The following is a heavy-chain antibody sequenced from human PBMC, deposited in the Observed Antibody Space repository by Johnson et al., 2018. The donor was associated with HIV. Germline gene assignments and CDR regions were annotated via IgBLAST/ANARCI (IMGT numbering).Heavy chain of an antibody. D-gene: IGHD2-21*02. V-gene: IGHV3-30-3*01. CDR1: GFSFTKYA. CDR3: ARPHIVVVTAGYAFDI. Sequence: QVQLVESGGGVVQPGRSLRLSCAASGFSFTKYAMHWVRQAPGKGLEWVAIISYDGNNKYYADSVKGRFTISRDNSKNTLYLQMNSLGAEDTAVYYCARPHIVVVTAGYAFDIWGQGTMVIVSS. J-gene: IGHJ3*02. CDR2: ISYDGNNK.